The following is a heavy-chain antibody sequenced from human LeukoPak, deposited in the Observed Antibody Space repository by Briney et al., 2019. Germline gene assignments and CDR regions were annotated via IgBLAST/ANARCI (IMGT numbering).Heavy chain of an antibody. CDR3: ARKGYDEAFDI. V-gene: IGHV3-23*01. CDR2: ISGSGGST. J-gene: IGHJ3*02. Sequence: GGSLRLSCAASGFTVSSNYMSWVRQAPGKGLEWVSAISGSGGSTYYADSVRGRFTISRDNSKNTLYLQMNSLRAEDTAVYYCARKGYDEAFDIWGQGTMVTVSS. D-gene: IGHD5-12*01. CDR1: GFTVSSNY.